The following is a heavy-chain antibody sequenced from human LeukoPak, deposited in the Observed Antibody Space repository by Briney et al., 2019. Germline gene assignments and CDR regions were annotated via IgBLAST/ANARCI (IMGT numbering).Heavy chain of an antibody. Sequence: GGSLRLSCAASGFTYSSYWMSWVRQAPGKGLEWVANIKQDGTEKNYLNSVKGRFTISRDNAKNSLYLQMNSLRAEDTAVYYCARDYSGWGQGTLVTVSS. CDR1: GFTYSSYW. V-gene: IGHV3-7*01. CDR2: IKQDGTEK. D-gene: IGHD1-26*01. CDR3: ARDYSG. J-gene: IGHJ4*02.